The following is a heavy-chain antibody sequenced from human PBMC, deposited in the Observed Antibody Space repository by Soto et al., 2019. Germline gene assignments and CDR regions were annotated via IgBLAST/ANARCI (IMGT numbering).Heavy chain of an antibody. CDR2: ILPLFGTA. CDR1: GGTFSTYA. Sequence: QVQLVQSGAEVKKPGSSVKASCKASGGTFSTYAIDWVRQAPGQGLEWMGGILPLFGTAKYAQHFQGRITITADEFTNAAYMERRSLRSEDTGVYYCASGVHSDSSGYCYCHWRQRTLVTVSS. V-gene: IGHV1-69*19. D-gene: IGHD3-22*01. CDR3: ASGVHSDSSGYCYCH. J-gene: IGHJ4*02.